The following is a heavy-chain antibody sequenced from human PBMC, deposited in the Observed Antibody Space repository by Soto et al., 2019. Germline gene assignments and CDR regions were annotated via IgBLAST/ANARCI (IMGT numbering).Heavy chain of an antibody. V-gene: IGHV1-69*02. J-gene: IGHJ3*02. Sequence: QVQLVQSGAEVKKPGSSVKVSCKASGGTFSSYTINWVRQAPGQGLEWMGRIIPILGIANSAQKFQGRVIINDDKSSSTAYMARSSRRSEYTAVYYCAKAAGRHDAFDIWGQGTMVIVSS. CDR2: IIPILGIA. D-gene: IGHD6-25*01. CDR3: AKAAGRHDAFDI. CDR1: GGTFSSYT.